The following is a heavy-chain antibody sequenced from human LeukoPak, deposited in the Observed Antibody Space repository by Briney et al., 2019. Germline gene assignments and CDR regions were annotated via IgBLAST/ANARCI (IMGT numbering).Heavy chain of an antibody. D-gene: IGHD4-17*01. CDR1: GYRFTSYW. CDR3: ARSPTTVTLDY. Sequence: GESLKISCKGSGYRFTSYWIGWVRQMPGKGLEWMGIIYPGDSDTGYSPSFQGQVTISADKSISTAYLQWSSLKASDTAMYYCARSPTTVTLDYWGQGTLVTVSS. V-gene: IGHV5-51*01. CDR2: IYPGDSDT. J-gene: IGHJ4*02.